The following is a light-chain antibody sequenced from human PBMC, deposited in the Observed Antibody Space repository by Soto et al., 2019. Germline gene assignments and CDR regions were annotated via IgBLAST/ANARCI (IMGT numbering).Light chain of an antibody. V-gene: IGKV1-39*01. J-gene: IGKJ4*01. CDR3: QQSSSTPQT. CDR1: QSISSY. CDR2: VAS. Sequence: DIQMTQSPSSLSASVGDRVTITCRASQSISSYLSWYQQKPGEAPKLLINVASTLQSGVPSRFSGSGSGTDFTLAISSLQPEDFATYYCQQSSSTPQTFGGGTRVGIK.